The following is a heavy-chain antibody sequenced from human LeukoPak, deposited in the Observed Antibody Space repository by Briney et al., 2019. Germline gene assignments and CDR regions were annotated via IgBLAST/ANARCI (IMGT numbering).Heavy chain of an antibody. CDR1: GFTFSNYA. CDR3: AKESWYFDD. CDR2: ISGSGVST. Sequence: GSLRLSCAASGFTFSNYAMSWVRQAPGKGLEWVSAISGSGVSTHYADSVKGRFSISRDNSKNTLYLQMNSLRAEDTAVYYCAKESWYFDDWGQGTLVTVSS. J-gene: IGHJ4*02. V-gene: IGHV3-23*01.